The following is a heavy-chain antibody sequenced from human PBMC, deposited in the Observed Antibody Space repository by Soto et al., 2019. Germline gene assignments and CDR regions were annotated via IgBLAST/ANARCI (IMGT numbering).Heavy chain of an antibody. CDR2: VSANGRNT. CDR1: GFTFSSYA. J-gene: IGHJ4*02. Sequence: EVNLLESGGDVVQPGGSLRLSCAASGFTFSSYAMNWVRQAPGKGLEWVSSVSANGRNTYYGNSVKGRFTVSRDKSKNALFLQLDSLRVEDTAIYYCAKDLSSLGWLALGAPFDSWGPGTLVTVSS. V-gene: IGHV3-23*01. CDR3: AKDLSSLGWLALGAPFDS. D-gene: IGHD3-22*01.